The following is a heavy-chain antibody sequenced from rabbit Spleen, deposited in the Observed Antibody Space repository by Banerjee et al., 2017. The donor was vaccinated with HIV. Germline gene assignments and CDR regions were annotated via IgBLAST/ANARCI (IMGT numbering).Heavy chain of an antibody. CDR2: IDTNDGDT. CDR1: GFSFSGIFY. D-gene: IGHD1-1*01. CDR3: ARDLTDVIGWNFGW. Sequence: QQQLEESGGGLVKPGGTLTLTCTASGFSFSGIFYMCWVRQAPGKGLEWIACIDTNDGDTDYANWPKGRFTFSKTSSTTVTLQVTSLTAADTATYFCARDLTDVIGWNFGWWGPGTLVTVS. V-gene: IGHV1S45*01. J-gene: IGHJ4*01.